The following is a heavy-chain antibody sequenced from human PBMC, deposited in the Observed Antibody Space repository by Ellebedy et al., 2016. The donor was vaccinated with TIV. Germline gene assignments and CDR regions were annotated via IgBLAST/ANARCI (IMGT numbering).Heavy chain of an antibody. D-gene: IGHD2-2*02. Sequence: SGPTLVKPTQTLTLTCTFSGFSLSTSGMCVSWIRQPPGKALEWLALIDWDDDKYYSTSLKTRLTISKDTSKNQVVLTMTNMDPVDTATYYCARGIVPAAIWYYYYYMDVWGKGTTVTVSS. CDR3: ARGIVPAAIWYYYYYMDV. V-gene: IGHV2-70*01. CDR1: GFSLSTSGMC. CDR2: IDWDDDK. J-gene: IGHJ6*03.